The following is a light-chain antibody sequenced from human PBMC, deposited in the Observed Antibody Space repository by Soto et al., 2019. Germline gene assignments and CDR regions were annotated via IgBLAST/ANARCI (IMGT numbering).Light chain of an antibody. J-gene: IGKJ1*01. V-gene: IGKV3-20*01. CDR1: QSISSN. CDR2: GAS. CDR3: QQYGSSLTWT. Sequence: EIVLTQSPATLSVSPGERATLSCGASQSISSNLAWYQQKPGQAPRLLIYGASSRATGIPDRFSGSGSGTDFTLTISRLEPEDFAVYYCQQYGSSLTWTFGQGTKVDIK.